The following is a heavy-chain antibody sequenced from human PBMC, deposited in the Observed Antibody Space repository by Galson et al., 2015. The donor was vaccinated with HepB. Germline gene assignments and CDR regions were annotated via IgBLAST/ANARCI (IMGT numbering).Heavy chain of an antibody. J-gene: IGHJ5*02. CDR1: GYTFGGHH. D-gene: IGHD6-19*01. CDR3: ARGMSVDSGPSGWYGGWLDP. V-gene: IGHV1-2*02. Sequence: SVKVSCKASGYTFGGHHMHWVRQAPGQGLEWMGWINVNSGGTEYAQKFQGRLTVTRDTSISTAYMELSRLRYDDTALYYCARGMSVDSGPSGWYGGWLDPWGQGTLVTVSS. CDR2: INVNSGGT.